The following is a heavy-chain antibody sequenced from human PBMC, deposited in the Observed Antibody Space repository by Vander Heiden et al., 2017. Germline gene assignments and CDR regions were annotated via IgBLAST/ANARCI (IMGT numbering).Heavy chain of an antibody. CDR2: SSGGGGGT. V-gene: IGHV3-23*01. D-gene: IGHD1-26*01. Sequence: EVQLLESGGGLVQPGGSLRLSCAASGFSFSSYAMSWVRQAQGKGLEWVSGSSGGGGGTYYADSVKGRFTISRDNSKNTLYLQMNSLRAEDTAVYYCTKATFSGSYYDYSYYGMDVWGQGTTVTVSS. CDR3: TKATFSGSYYDYSYYGMDV. J-gene: IGHJ6*02. CDR1: GFSFSSYA.